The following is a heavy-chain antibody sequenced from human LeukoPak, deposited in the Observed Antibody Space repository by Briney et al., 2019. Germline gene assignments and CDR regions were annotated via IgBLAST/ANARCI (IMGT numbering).Heavy chain of an antibody. J-gene: IGHJ5*02. CDR1: GGSISSPNHD. CDR3: ARSLGANPRVGNGFDR. CDR2: IYYSGTT. Sequence: SETLSLTCSVSGGSISSPNHDWAWIRQPPGQGLEWIGSIYYSGTTYYNLSLKSRVTLSVDTSQNQFSLKLSSVTAADTAIYFWARSLGANPRVGNGFDRWGQGTLVTVS. D-gene: IGHD4/OR15-4a*01. V-gene: IGHV4-39*01.